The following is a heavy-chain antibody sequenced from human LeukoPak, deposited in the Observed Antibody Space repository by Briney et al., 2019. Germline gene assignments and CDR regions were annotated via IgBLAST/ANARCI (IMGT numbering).Heavy chain of an antibody. V-gene: IGHV1-2*02. J-gene: IGHJ4*02. CDR3: ARDSVYVWGSPIYQHAYNDY. CDR1: GYTFTGYY. Sequence: GASVKVSCKASGYTFTGYYMHWVRQAPGQGLEWMGWINPNSGGTNYAQKFQGRVTMTRDTSISTAYMELSRLRSDDTAVYYCARDSVYVWGSPIYQHAYNDYWGQGTLVTVSS. CDR2: INPNSGGT. D-gene: IGHD3-16*01.